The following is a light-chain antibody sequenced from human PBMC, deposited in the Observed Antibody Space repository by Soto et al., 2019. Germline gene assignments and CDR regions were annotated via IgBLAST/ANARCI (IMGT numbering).Light chain of an antibody. V-gene: IGLV2-23*01. J-gene: IGLJ3*02. CDR1: SSDVGSYNL. CDR2: EGS. Sequence: QSALTQPASVSGSPGQSITISCTGTSSDVGSYNLVSWYQQHPGKAPKLMIYEGSKRPSGVSNRFSGSKSGNTASLTISGLQAEYEADYYCCSYAGSSTYWVFGGGTKLTVL. CDR3: CSYAGSSTYWV.